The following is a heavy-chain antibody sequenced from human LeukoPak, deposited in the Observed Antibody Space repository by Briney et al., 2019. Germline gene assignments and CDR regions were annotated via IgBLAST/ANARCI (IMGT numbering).Heavy chain of an antibody. Sequence: PSETLSFTCAVYGGSFSGYYWSWIRQPPGKGLEWIGEINHSGSTNYNPSLKSRVTISVDTSKNQFSLKLNSVTAADTAVYYCARGRYDGVTGFDPWGQGTLVTVSS. CDR2: INHSGST. J-gene: IGHJ5*02. V-gene: IGHV4-34*01. CDR1: GGSFSGYY. CDR3: ARGRYDGVTGFDP. D-gene: IGHD2-2*01.